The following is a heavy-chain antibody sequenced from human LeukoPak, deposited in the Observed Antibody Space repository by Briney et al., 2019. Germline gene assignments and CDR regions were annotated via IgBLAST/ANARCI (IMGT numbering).Heavy chain of an antibody. CDR2: IYHSGST. V-gene: IGHV4-39*07. D-gene: IGHD3-3*01. J-gene: IGHJ4*02. CDR3: ARWPSYYDFWSGYYIPPLEGYFDY. CDR1: GGSISSGDYY. Sequence: SETLSLTCTVSGGSISSGDYYWSWIRQPPGKGLEWIGEIYHSGSTNYNPSLKSRVTISVDKSKNQFSLKLSSVTAADTAVYYCARWPSYYDFWSGYYIPPLEGYFDYWGQGTLVTVSS.